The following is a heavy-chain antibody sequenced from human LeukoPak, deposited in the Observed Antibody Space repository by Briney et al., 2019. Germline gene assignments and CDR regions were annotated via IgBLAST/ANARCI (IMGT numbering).Heavy chain of an antibody. CDR3: AKDPVAETYYYYYGMDV. CDR1: GFTFSSYA. CDR2: ISGSGGST. V-gene: IGHV3-23*01. J-gene: IGHJ6*02. D-gene: IGHD6-19*01. Sequence: PGGSLRLSCAASGFTFSSYAMSWVRQAPGKGLEWVSAISGSGGSTYYADSVKGRFTISRDNSKNTLYLQMNSLRAEDTAVYYCAKDPVAETYYYYYGMDVWGQGTTVTVS.